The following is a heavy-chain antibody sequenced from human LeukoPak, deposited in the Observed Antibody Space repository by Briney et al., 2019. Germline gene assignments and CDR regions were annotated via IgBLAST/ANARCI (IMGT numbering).Heavy chain of an antibody. J-gene: IGHJ3*02. CDR2: ISGSGKSI. CDR1: GFTFSSYS. D-gene: IGHD1-26*01. Sequence: GGSLRLSCAASGFTFSSYSMNWVRQAPGKGLEWVSYISGSGKSIYYEGSVKGRFTISRDNGKNSLYLQMNNLMADDTAVYYCVRGLYVGGTPDAFDIWGQGTMVIVSS. V-gene: IGHV3-48*01. CDR3: VRGLYVGGTPDAFDI.